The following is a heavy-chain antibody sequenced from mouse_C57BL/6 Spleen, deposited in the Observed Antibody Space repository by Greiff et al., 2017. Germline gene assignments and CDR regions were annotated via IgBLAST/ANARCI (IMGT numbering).Heavy chain of an antibody. Sequence: QVQLQQPGAELVRPGSSVKLSCKASGYTFTSYWMHWVKQRPIQGLEWIGNIDPSDSETHYNQKFKDKATLTVDKSSITAYLQLSSLTSEDSAVYYCARSPPEGYYGSDWYFDVWGTGTTVTVSS. CDR2: IDPSDSET. D-gene: IGHD1-1*01. CDR1: GYTFTSYW. V-gene: IGHV1-52*01. CDR3: ARSPPEGYYGSDWYFDV. J-gene: IGHJ1*03.